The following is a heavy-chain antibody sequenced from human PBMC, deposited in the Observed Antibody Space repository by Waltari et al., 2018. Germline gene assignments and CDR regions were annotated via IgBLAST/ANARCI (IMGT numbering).Heavy chain of an antibody. CDR2: SSYDGNNK. D-gene: IGHD1-26*01. V-gene: IGHV3-30*04. Sequence: HLVESGGGEVQPGRSLRLSCAASTFSFNDYTIHWVRQTPDKGLQWLALSSYDGNNKEYSDSVKGRFTISRDTSKNTVSLQMSSLRVADTGLYFCARSLTTSAWRSTFYYSRLDVWGRGTTVTVSS. CDR3: ARSLTTSAWRSTFYYSRLDV. J-gene: IGHJ6*02. CDR1: TFSFNDYT.